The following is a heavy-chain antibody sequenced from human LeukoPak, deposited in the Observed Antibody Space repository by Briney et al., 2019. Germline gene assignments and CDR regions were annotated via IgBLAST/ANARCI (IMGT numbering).Heavy chain of an antibody. CDR1: GFTFSSYG. Sequence: GGSLGLSCAASGFTFSSYGMHWVRQAPGKGLEWVAFIRYDGSNKYYADSVKGRFTISRDNSKNTLYLQMNSLRAEDTAVYYCAKDQITYYYGSADAFDIWGQGTMATVSS. CDR3: AKDQITYYYGSADAFDI. V-gene: IGHV3-30*02. CDR2: IRYDGSNK. J-gene: IGHJ3*02. D-gene: IGHD3-10*01.